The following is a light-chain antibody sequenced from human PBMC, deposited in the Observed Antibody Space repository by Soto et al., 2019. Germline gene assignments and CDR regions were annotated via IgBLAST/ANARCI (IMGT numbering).Light chain of an antibody. J-gene: IGLJ1*01. V-gene: IGLV2-8*01. Sequence: QSVLTQPPSASGSPGQSVTISCTGTSSDVGGYKHISWYQQYPGKAPKVMIYEVTKRPSGVPDRFSGSKSGNTASLTVSGLQAEDEADYYCASYAGSNNPYVFGPGTKLTVL. CDR2: EVT. CDR1: SSDVGGYKH. CDR3: ASYAGSNNPYV.